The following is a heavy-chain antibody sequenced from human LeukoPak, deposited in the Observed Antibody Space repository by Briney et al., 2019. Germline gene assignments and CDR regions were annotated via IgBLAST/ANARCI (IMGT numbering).Heavy chain of an antibody. CDR3: ATRLARITIFGVVNDY. CDR2: INPSGGST. V-gene: IGHV1-46*03. CDR1: GYTFTSYY. D-gene: IGHD3-3*01. Sequence: ASVKVSCKASGYTFTSYYMHWVRQAPGQGLEWMGIINPSGGSTSYAQKFQGRVTMTRDTSTSTVYMELSSLRSEDTAVHYCATRLARITIFGVVNDYWGQGTLVTVSS. J-gene: IGHJ4*02.